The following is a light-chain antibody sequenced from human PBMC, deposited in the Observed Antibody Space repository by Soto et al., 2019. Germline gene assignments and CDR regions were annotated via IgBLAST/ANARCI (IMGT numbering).Light chain of an antibody. CDR1: SSKIGTNFD. CDR2: NNN. J-gene: IGLJ1*01. Sequence: QSVLTQPPSVSGAPGQRVTISCTASSSKIGTNFDIHWYQQLPGTAPKLLIFNNNVRPSGVPDRFSGSKFGTSASLAISGLQAEDEADYYCQTYDSSLSRVVFGPGTKLTVL. CDR3: QTYDSSLSRVV. V-gene: IGLV1-40*01.